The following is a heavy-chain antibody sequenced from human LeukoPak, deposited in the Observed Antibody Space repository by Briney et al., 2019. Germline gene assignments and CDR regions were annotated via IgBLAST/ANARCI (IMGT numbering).Heavy chain of an antibody. CDR3: ATGGHYDYVWGSYRHTAFDI. J-gene: IGHJ3*02. CDR2: IYYSGST. V-gene: IGHV4-59*01. CDR1: GGSFSGYY. D-gene: IGHD3-16*02. Sequence: SETLSLTCAVYGGSFSGYYWNWIRQPPGKGLEWIGYIYYSGSTNYNPSLKSRVTISVDTSKNQFSLKLSSVTAADTAVYYCATGGHYDYVWGSYRHTAFDIWGQGTMVTVSS.